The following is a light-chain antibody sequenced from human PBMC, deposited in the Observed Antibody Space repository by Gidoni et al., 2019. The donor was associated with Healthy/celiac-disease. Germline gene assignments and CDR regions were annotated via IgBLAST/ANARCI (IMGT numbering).Light chain of an antibody. CDR3: QQYDNLPMYT. V-gene: IGKV1-33*01. J-gene: IGKJ2*01. CDR1: QDISNY. CDR2: DAS. Sequence: DIQMTQSPSSLSASVGDRVTITCQASQDISNYLNWYQQKPGKAPKLLIYDASNLETGVPSRFSGSGSGTDFTFTISSLQPEDIATYYRQQYDNLPMYTFGHGTKLEIK.